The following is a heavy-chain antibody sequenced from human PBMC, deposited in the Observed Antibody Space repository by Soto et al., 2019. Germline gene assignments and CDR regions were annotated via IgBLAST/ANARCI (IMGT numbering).Heavy chain of an antibody. CDR2: ISGSGGST. V-gene: IGHV3-23*01. J-gene: IGHJ4*02. CDR1: GFTFSSYA. CDR3: AKENGYSSSWFEFDY. Sequence: EVQLLESGGGLIQHGGSLRLSCAASGFTFSSYAMSWVRQAPGKGLERVSAISGSGGSTYYADSVKGRFTISRDNSKNTLYLQMNSLRAEDTAVYYCAKENGYSSSWFEFDYWGQGTLVTVSS. D-gene: IGHD6-13*01.